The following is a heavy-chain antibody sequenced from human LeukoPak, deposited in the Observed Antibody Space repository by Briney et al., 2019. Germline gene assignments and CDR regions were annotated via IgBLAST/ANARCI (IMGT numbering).Heavy chain of an antibody. CDR1: GFTFSSYV. CDR3: AKCILTGYYKGYMDV. CDR2: ISYDGSNK. J-gene: IGHJ6*03. V-gene: IGHV3-30*18. D-gene: IGHD3-9*01. Sequence: PGGSLRLSCAASGFTFSSYVMHWVRQAPGKGLEWVAFISYDGSNKYYADSVKGRCTISRDNSKNTVYLQMNSLRAEDTAVYYCAKCILTGYYKGYMDVWGKGTTVTISS.